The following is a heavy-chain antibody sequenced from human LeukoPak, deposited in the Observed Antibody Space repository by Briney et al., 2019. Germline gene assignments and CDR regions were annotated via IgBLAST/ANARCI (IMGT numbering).Heavy chain of an antibody. J-gene: IGHJ4*02. V-gene: IGHV3-53*01. CDR2: IYSGGRT. CDR1: GFTVSNNY. CDR3: ARDSLYGDYVL. Sequence: PGGSLRLSCAASGFTVSNNYMTWVRQAPGKGLEWVSVIYSGGRTYYADSVKGRFTISRDNSKNTLYLQMNSLRAEDTAVYYCARDSLYGDYVLGGQGTLVTVSS. D-gene: IGHD4-17*01.